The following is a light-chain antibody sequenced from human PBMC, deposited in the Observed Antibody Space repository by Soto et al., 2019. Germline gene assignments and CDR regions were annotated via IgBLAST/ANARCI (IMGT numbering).Light chain of an antibody. CDR1: SSDIGGYSF. V-gene: IGLV2-14*01. CDR3: SSDTSSSTLI. CDR2: EVN. J-gene: IGLJ2*01. Sequence: QSALTQPASVSGSAGQSITSSCTRTSSDIGGYSFVSWYQQHPGKAPKLLIHEVNNRPSGVSIRFSGSKSGNTASLTISGLQAEDEADYYCSSDTSSSTLIFGGGTKVTVL.